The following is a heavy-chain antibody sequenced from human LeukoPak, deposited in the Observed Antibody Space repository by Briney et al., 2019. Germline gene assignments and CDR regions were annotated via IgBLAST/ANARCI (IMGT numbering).Heavy chain of an antibody. CDR2: IYTSGST. D-gene: IGHD3-10*01. V-gene: IGHV4-4*07. Sequence: SETVTLTCTVSSGSISNYYWTWIRQPAGKGLEWIGRIYTSGSTNYNPSLKSRVTMSVDTSENQFSLKLSSVTAADTAVYYCARNRYASGSYPDPLYYYGMDVWGQGTTVTVSS. CDR3: ARNRYASGSYPDPLYYYGMDV. J-gene: IGHJ6*02. CDR1: SGSISNYY.